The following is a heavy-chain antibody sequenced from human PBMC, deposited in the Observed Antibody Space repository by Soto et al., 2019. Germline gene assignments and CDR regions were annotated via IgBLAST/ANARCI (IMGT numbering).Heavy chain of an antibody. J-gene: IGHJ4*02. CDR3: AHKGGGDRSLDY. CDR2: IYWDDAK. CDR1: GFSLSASGVG. Sequence: QITLKESGPTLVKPTQTLTLTCTFSGFSLSASGVGVGWIRQPPGKALEWLAIIYWDDAKHYSPSLKSSLTITKDTSKNQVVLTMTNMDPVDTATYYRAHKGGGDRSLDYWGQGTLVTVSS. D-gene: IGHD3-16*01. V-gene: IGHV2-5*02.